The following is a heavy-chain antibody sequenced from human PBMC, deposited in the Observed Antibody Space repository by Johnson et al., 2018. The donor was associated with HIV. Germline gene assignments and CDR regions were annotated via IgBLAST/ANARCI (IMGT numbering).Heavy chain of an antibody. CDR2: ISYDGSHK. V-gene: IGHV3-30-3*01. CDR3: ARAISAFGGVSAFDI. J-gene: IGHJ3*02. CDR1: GFTFSIYA. Sequence: VQLLESGGGVVQPGRSLRLSCAASGFTFSIYAMHWVRQAPGEGLEWVAAISYDGSHKYYADSLKGRFTISRDNSKNTLYLHMNSLRTEDTAVFYCARAISAFGGVSAFDIWGQGTMVTVSS. D-gene: IGHD3-10*01.